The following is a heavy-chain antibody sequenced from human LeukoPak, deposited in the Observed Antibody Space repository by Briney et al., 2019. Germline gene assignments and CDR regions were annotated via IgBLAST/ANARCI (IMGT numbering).Heavy chain of an antibody. D-gene: IGHD2/OR15-2a*01. CDR1: RFTFGDYA. J-gene: IGHJ4*02. V-gene: IGHV3-49*03. Sequence: GGSLRLSCTASRFTFGDYAVNWFRQAPGKGLEWVGLIASKVYGGTTEYAASVKGRFTISRDDSKSIAYLQMNSLITEDTAVYYCIRGGYYMVYDYWGQGTLVTVSS. CDR3: IRGGYYMVYDY. CDR2: IASKVYGGTT.